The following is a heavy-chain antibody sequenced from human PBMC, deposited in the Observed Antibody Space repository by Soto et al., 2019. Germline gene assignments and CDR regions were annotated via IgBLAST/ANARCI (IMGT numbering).Heavy chain of an antibody. CDR2: IVVGSGNT. CDR3: GAMGNKWNHPTYYYSSSDV. J-gene: IGHJ6*03. V-gene: IGHV1-58*02. D-gene: IGHD1-1*01. CDR1: GFTFTSSA. Sequence: QMQLVQSGPEVKKPGTSVKVSCKASGFTFTSSAMQWVRQARGQRLEWIGWIVVGSGNTNYAQKFQERVTITRDISISAADMERRSLRPENPAVYYGGAMGNKWNHPTYYYSSSDVWGKGPTVTVS.